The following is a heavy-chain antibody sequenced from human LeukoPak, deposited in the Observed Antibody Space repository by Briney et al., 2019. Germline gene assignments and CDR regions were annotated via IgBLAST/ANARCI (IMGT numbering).Heavy chain of an antibody. V-gene: IGHV4-4*07. J-gene: IGHJ4*02. CDR2: IYASGNT. Sequence: SETLSLTCTASGGSISSYYWSWIRQPAGKGLEWIGRIYASGNTNYNPSLKSRLTMSIDTSKNQFSLRLSSVTATDTAVYYCAREDPLVAARGLDSWGQGTLVTVSS. CDR3: AREDPLVAARGLDS. CDR1: GGSISSYY. D-gene: IGHD2-15*01.